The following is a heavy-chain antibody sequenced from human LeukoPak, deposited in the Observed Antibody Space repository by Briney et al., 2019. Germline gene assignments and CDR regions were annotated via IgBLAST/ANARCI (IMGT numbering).Heavy chain of an antibody. V-gene: IGHV1-18*01. CDR2: ISAYNGNT. D-gene: IGHD6-13*01. J-gene: IGHJ6*03. CDR1: GYTFTSCG. CDR3: ARHKSSSWPPYYYYYMDV. Sequence: ASVKVSCKASGYTFTSCGISWVRQAPGQGLEWMGWISAYNGNTNYAQKLQGRVTMTTDTSTSTAYMELRSLRSDDTAVYYCARHKSSSWPPYYYYYMDVWGKGTTVTVSS.